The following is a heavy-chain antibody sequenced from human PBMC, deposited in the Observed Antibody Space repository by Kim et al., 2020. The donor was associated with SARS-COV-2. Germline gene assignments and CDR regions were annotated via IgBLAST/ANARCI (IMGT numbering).Heavy chain of an antibody. CDR1: GGSISSSSYY. D-gene: IGHD3-22*01. CDR2: IYYSGST. CDR3: AINYYYDSSGYGY. J-gene: IGHJ4*02. Sequence: SETLSLTCTVSGGSISSSSYYWGWIRQPPGKGLEWIGSIYYSGSTYYNPSLKSRVTISVDTSKNQFSLKLSSVTAADTAVYYCAINYYYDSSGYGYWGQGTLVTVS. V-gene: IGHV4-39*01.